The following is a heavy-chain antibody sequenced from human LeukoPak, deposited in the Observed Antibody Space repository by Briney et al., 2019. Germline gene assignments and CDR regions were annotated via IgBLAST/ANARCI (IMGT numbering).Heavy chain of an antibody. CDR3: ASLVRGGSFYYYMDV. V-gene: IGHV4-39*01. CDR2: VYYSGST. J-gene: IGHJ6*03. D-gene: IGHD3-10*01. CDR1: GDSVSNVSYY. Sequence: PSETLSLTCTVSGDSVSNVSYYWPWLRQPPGKGLEWIANVYYSGSTYYHQSLKSLVAISVYTSKNQFSLTLRSVTAADTGVYFCASLVRGGSFYYYMDVWGRGASVTVSS.